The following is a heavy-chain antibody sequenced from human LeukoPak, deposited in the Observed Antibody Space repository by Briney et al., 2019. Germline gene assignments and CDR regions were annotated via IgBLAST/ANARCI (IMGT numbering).Heavy chain of an antibody. CDR3: ASEFETTKYCTNGVCSRARGTYFDY. D-gene: IGHD2-8*01. CDR2: INHSGST. CDR1: GGSFSGYY. V-gene: IGHV4-34*01. J-gene: IGHJ4*02. Sequence: PSETLSLTCAVYGGSFSGYYWSWIRQPPGKGLEWIGEINHSGSTNYNPSLKSRVTISVDTSKNQFSLKLSSVTAADTAVYYCASEFETTKYCTNGVCSRARGTYFDYWGQGTLVTVSS.